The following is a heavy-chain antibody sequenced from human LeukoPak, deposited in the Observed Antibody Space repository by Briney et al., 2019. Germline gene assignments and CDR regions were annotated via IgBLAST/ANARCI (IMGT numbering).Heavy chain of an antibody. CDR1: GQSFSCYY. V-gene: IGHV4-34*01. J-gene: IGHJ5*02. CDR2: INDSCST. Sequence: PSETLSLTCSVYGQSFSCYYWSWIRQPRGRGLGLIGAINDSCSTNYNPSRKSRVTISVDTSKNKFSLKLSSVTAADTAVYYCARVCGRFPLMTTVNWDNGFDPWGQGTLVTVSS. CDR3: ARVCGRFPLMTTVNWDNGFDP. D-gene: IGHD4-11*01.